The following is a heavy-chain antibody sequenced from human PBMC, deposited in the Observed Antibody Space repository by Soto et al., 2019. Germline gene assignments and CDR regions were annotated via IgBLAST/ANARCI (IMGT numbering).Heavy chain of an antibody. V-gene: IGHV6-1*01. Sequence: SQTLSLTCAISGDSVSSNSAAWNWIRQSPSRGLEWLGRTYYRSKWYNDYAVSVKSRITINPDTSKNQFSLQLNSVTPEDTAVYYCARVKAAAAGTRNYYYYAMDVWCQGTTVTGLL. CDR3: ARVKAAAAGTRNYYYYAMDV. J-gene: IGHJ6*02. D-gene: IGHD6-13*01. CDR1: GDSVSSNSAA. CDR2: TYYRSKWYN.